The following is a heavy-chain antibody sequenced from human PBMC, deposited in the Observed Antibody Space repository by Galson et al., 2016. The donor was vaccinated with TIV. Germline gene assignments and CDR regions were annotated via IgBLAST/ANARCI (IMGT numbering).Heavy chain of an antibody. Sequence: TLSLTCSVSGGSMSGGGYYWNWIRQPPGKGLECIGHIYYSGSTYYNPTLKRRVVISVDTSKNQFSLKVTSVTAADTAVYYCDRGSPAGRLTATKLGDAFDVWGQGTKVAVSS. CDR1: GGSMSGGGYY. J-gene: IGHJ3*01. V-gene: IGHV4-30-4*01. CDR2: IYYSGST. D-gene: IGHD5-24*01. CDR3: DRGSPAGRLTATKLGDAFDV.